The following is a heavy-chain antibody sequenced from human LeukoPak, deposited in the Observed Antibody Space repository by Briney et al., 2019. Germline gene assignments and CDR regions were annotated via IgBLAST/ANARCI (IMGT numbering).Heavy chain of an antibody. CDR1: GFTVSSNY. D-gene: IGHD4-23*01. CDR3: AKVPHYGGNSPYFDS. V-gene: IGHV3-53*01. CDR2: IYYGGSR. Sequence: GWSLRLSCAASGFTVSSNYMSWVRQAPGKGLEWVSVIYYGGSRYYADSVKGRFTISRDNSKNTLYLQMNSLRAEDTAVYYCAKVPHYGGNSPYFDSWGQGTLVTVSS. J-gene: IGHJ4*02.